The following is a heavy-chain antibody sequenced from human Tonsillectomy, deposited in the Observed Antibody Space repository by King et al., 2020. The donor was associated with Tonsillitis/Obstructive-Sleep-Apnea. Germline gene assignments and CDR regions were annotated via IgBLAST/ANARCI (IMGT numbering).Heavy chain of an antibody. CDR3: ATGLGYCGSTSCYTRCNWFDP. V-gene: IGHV3-74*01. J-gene: IGHJ5*02. D-gene: IGHD2-2*02. Sequence: VQLVESGGGLVQPGGSLRLSCAASGFTFSSYWMHWVRHAPGKGLGWVSRINSDGSSTSYADSVKGRFTIPRDNAKNTLYLQMNSLRAEDTAVYYCATGLGYCGSTSCYTRCNWFDPWGQGTLVTVSS. CDR2: INSDGSST. CDR1: GFTFSSYW.